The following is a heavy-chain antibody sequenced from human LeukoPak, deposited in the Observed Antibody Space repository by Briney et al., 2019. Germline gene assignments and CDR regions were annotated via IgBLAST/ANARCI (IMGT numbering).Heavy chain of an antibody. CDR1: GYTFTSYG. D-gene: IGHD3-16*01. CDR2: VSAYNGNT. J-gene: IGHJ4*02. V-gene: IGHV1-18*01. CDR3: ARVWGGSSVVALDY. Sequence: GASVKVSCKASGYTFTSYGISWVRQAPGQGLEWMGWVSAYNGNTNYAQKLQGRVTMTTDTSTSTAYVELRSLRSDDTAVYYCARVWGGSSVVALDYWGQGTLVTVSS.